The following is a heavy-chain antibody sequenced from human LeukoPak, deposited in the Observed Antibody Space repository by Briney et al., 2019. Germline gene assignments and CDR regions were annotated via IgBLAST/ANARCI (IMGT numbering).Heavy chain of an antibody. V-gene: IGHV4-59*08. CDR2: IYYSGRT. CDR3: ARRNDFDI. J-gene: IGHJ3*02. Sequence: SEPLSLTCTVSGGSISGFHWNWIRQPPGKGLEWIGYIYYSGRTDSNPSLKSRVTVSVGTSKNQFNLRLTSVTAADTAMYYCARRNDFDIWGPGTMVTVSS. CDR1: GGSISGFH.